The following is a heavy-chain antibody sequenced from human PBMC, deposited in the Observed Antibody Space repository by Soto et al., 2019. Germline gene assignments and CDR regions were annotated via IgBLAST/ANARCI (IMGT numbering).Heavy chain of an antibody. Sequence: GESLRLSCAASGFTFINYAMSWVRQAPGKGLEWVSLISSSGTNTYYADSVKGRFTISRDRSKNTLYLQMSSLRAEDTALYYCAKNQERELPRVIDFWGQGTLVTVSS. D-gene: IGHD1-7*01. J-gene: IGHJ4*02. CDR1: GFTFINYA. V-gene: IGHV3-23*01. CDR3: AKNQERELPRVIDF. CDR2: ISSSGTNT.